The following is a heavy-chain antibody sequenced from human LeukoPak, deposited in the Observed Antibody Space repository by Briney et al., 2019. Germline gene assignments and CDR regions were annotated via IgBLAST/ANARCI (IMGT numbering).Heavy chain of an antibody. V-gene: IGHV4-39*07. CDR1: GGSISSSSYY. CDR3: ARDLPVDWFDP. J-gene: IGHJ5*02. CDR2: IYYSGST. Sequence: SETLSLTCTVSGGSISSSSYYCGWIRQPPGEGLEWLGCIYYSGSTYYNPSLKSRVTISVDTSKNQFSLKLSSVTAADTAVYYCARDLPVDWFDPWGQGTLVTVSS.